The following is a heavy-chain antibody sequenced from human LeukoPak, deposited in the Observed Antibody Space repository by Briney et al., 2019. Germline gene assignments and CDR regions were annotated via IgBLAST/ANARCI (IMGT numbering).Heavy chain of an antibody. CDR1: GXTFSSYG. J-gene: IGHJ4*02. CDR3: ARTIFDY. V-gene: IGHV3-33*01. Sequence: PGGSXRLSCAASGXTFSSYGMNWVRQAPGKGLEWVAVIWYDGSNKYYADSVKGRFTISRDNSKNTLYLQMNRLRAEDTAVYYFARTIFDYWGQGTLVTVSS. D-gene: IGHD3-9*01. CDR2: IWYDGSNK.